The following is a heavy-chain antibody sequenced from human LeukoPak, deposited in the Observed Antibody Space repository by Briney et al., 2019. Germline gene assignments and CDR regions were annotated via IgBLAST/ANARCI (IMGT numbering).Heavy chain of an antibody. V-gene: IGHV1-8*01. J-gene: IGHJ6*02. CDR2: MNLHNGNT. CDR1: VYAFTSYD. D-gene: IGHD3-3*01. Sequence: ASVKVSCKASVYAFTSYDINWGRPGTGEGLDCMGWMNLHNGNTGYAQKFQGRVTMTRNTSIRTAYMELSSLRSEDTAVYYCARASDFWSGYYTYYYYGMDVWGQGTTVTVSS. CDR3: ARASDFWSGYYTYYYYGMDV.